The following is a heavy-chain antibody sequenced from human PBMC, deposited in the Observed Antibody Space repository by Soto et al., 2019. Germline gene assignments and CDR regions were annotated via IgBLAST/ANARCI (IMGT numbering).Heavy chain of an antibody. CDR1: GGSIDTYY. D-gene: IGHD5-18*01. CDR2: IYYSGTN. V-gene: IGHV4-59*13. CDR3: ARGDKGDVYRYGPYPYYYCSMDV. Sequence: SETLSLTCSVSGGSIDTYYWTWFRQAPGRGLECFGNIYYSGTNNINPALESRVSLSIDRAKRQFSLTLSSVTAADTAVYYCARGDKGDVYRYGPYPYYYCSMDVWGQGTTVTVSS. J-gene: IGHJ6*02.